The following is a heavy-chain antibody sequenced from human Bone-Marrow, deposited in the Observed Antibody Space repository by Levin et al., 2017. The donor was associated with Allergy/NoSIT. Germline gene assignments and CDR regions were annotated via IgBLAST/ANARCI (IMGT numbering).Heavy chain of an antibody. CDR1: GGTFTNHV. D-gene: IGHD2-15*01. V-gene: IGHV1-69*10. CDR3: ARKTGYCSVNRGHSPFDF. J-gene: IGHJ4*02. Sequence: ASVKVSCKASGGTFTNHVISWVRQAPGQGLEWMGGISPILGTATYAQKFQGRVTIAADKSTATAYMELSGLRSEDTAVYFCARKTGYCSVNRGHSPFDFWGQGTLVTVSS. CDR2: ISPILGTA.